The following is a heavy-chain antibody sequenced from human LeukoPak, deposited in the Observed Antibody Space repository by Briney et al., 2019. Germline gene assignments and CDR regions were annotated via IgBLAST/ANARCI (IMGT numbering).Heavy chain of an antibody. Sequence: KPSETLSLTCTVSGGSISSSSYYWGWIRQPPGKGLEWIGSIYYSGSTYYNPSLKSRVTISVDTSKNQFSLKLSSVTAADTAVYYCARLRGPNLAARFQFDYWGQGTLVTVSS. J-gene: IGHJ4*02. D-gene: IGHD6-6*01. V-gene: IGHV4-39*01. CDR2: IYYSGST. CDR1: GGSISSSSYY. CDR3: ARLRGPNLAARFQFDY.